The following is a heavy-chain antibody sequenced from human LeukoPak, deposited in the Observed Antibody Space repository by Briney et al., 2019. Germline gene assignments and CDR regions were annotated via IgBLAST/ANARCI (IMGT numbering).Heavy chain of an antibody. CDR1: GLSLSTSGMC. V-gene: IGHV2-70*11. CDR3: ARAEYYYDSSGYNYYYMDV. CDR2: IDWDDDK. Sequence: SGPTLVNPTQTLTLTCTFSGLSLSTSGMCVSWIRQPPGKALEWLARIDWDDDKYYSTSLKTRLTISKDTSKNQVVLTMTNMDPVDTATYYCARAEYYYDSSGYNYYYMDVWGKGTTVTVSS. J-gene: IGHJ6*03. D-gene: IGHD3-22*01.